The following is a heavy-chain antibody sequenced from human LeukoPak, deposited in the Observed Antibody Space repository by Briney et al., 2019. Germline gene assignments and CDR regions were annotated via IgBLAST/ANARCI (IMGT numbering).Heavy chain of an antibody. Sequence: PSETLSLTCTVSGGSISSYYWSWIRQPPGKGLEWIGYIYCSGSTNYNPSLKSRVTISVDTSKNQFSLKLSSVTAADTAVYYCARDLGYYYDSSGYYWYYGMDVWGQGTTVTVSS. V-gene: IGHV4-59*01. CDR1: GGSISSYY. J-gene: IGHJ6*02. D-gene: IGHD3-22*01. CDR3: ARDLGYYYDSSGYYWYYGMDV. CDR2: IYCSGST.